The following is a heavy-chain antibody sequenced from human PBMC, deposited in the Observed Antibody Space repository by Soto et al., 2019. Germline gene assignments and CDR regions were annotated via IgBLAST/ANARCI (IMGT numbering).Heavy chain of an antibody. D-gene: IGHD5-18*01. CDR2: IDNSGGIT. CDR1: GFTFSTYA. CDR3: AKGGYNYGFLFDC. Sequence: EVPLLESGGGLVQPGGALRLSCAASGFTFSTYAMSWVRQAPGKGLEWVSTIDNSGGITYYADSVKGRFTISRDNSKNTLYLQMNSLRAEDTAVYYCAKGGYNYGFLFDCWGQGTLFTVS. V-gene: IGHV3-23*05. J-gene: IGHJ4*02.